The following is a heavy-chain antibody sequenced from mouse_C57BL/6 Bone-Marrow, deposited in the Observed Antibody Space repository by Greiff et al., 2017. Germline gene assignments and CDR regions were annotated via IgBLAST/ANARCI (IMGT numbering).Heavy chain of an antibody. Sequence: QVQLKVSGPGILQSSQTLSLTCSFSGFSLSTSGMGVSWIRQPSGKGLEWLAHIYWDDDKRYNPSLKGRLTISKATSRNQVFLKIHSVDTADTATYYCARRCYYCGSRYVYYAMDYWGQGTSVTVSS. CDR3: ARRCYYCGSRYVYYAMDY. CDR1: GFSLSTSGMG. D-gene: IGHD1-1*01. V-gene: IGHV8-12*01. J-gene: IGHJ4*01. CDR2: IYWDDDK.